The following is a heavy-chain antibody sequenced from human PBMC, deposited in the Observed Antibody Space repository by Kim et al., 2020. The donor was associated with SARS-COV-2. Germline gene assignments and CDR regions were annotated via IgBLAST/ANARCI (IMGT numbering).Heavy chain of an antibody. CDR2: SSSRTI. J-gene: IGHJ4*02. Sequence: SSSRTIYYADSVKGRFTISRDNTKNSLYLQMNSLRAEDTAVYYCARRLDDWGQGTLVTVSS. V-gene: IGHV3-48*01. CDR3: ARRLDD.